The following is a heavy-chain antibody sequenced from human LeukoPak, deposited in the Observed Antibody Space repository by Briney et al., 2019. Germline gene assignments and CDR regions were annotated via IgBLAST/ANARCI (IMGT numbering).Heavy chain of an antibody. CDR1: GGSISSSSYY. CDR3: ARDQIAAAGKGLDY. Sequence: PSETLSLTCTVSGGSISSSSYYWGWIRQPPGKGLEWIGSIYYSGSTYYNPPLKSRVTISVDTSKNQFSLKLSSVTAADTAVYYCARDQIAAAGKGLDYWGQGTLVTVSS. J-gene: IGHJ4*02. D-gene: IGHD6-13*01. V-gene: IGHV4-39*07. CDR2: IYYSGST.